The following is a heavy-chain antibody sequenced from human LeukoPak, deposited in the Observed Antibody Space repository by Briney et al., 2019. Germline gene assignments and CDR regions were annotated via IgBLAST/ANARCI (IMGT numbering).Heavy chain of an antibody. Sequence: SETLSLTCAVSGGSISSGGYSWSWIRQPPGKGLEWIGYIYHSGSTYYNPSLKSRVTISVDRSKNQFSLKLSSVTAADTAVYYCARNRRLGRAVAGFDYWGQGTLVTVSS. CDR3: ARNRRLGRAVAGFDY. D-gene: IGHD6-19*01. CDR1: GGSISSGGYS. J-gene: IGHJ4*02. CDR2: IYHSGST. V-gene: IGHV4-30-2*01.